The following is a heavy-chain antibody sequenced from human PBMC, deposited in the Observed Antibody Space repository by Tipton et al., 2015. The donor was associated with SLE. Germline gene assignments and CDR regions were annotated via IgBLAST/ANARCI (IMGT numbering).Heavy chain of an antibody. CDR2: IYYSGTS. Sequence: TLSLTCTVSGGSITNRHHYWGWIRQPPGKGLEWIGSIYYSGTSYYNPSLESRVTISVDTSKNQFLSSVTAADTAVYYCARGCSSTSCYTGSPINYYYYYYMDVWGKGTTVTVSS. CDR3: ARGCSSTSCYTGSPINYYYYYYMDV. D-gene: IGHD2-2*02. J-gene: IGHJ6*03. CDR1: GGSITNRHHY. V-gene: IGHV4-39*07.